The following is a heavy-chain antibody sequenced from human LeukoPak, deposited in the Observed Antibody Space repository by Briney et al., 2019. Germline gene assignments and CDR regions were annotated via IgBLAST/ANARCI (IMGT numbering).Heavy chain of an antibody. CDR1: GGSISSGSYY. CDR3: AGGLGELSR. J-gene: IGHJ4*02. CDR2: IYTSGST. V-gene: IGHV4-61*02. D-gene: IGHD3-16*02. Sequence: SETLSLTCTVSGGSISSGSYYWSWIRQPAGKGLEWIGRIYTSGSTNYNPSLKSRVTISVDTSKNQFSLKLSSVTAADTAVYYCAGGLGELSRWGQGTLVTVSS.